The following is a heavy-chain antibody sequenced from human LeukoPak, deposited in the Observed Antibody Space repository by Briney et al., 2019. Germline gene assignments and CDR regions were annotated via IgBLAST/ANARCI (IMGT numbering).Heavy chain of an antibody. CDR3: ARGWTGTRYFDY. CDR2: IYSGGST. D-gene: IGHD1/OR15-1a*01. V-gene: IGHV3-53*05. Sequence: PGGSLRLSCAASGYTVSSNYMSWVRQAPGKGLEWVSVIYSGGSTYYADSVKGRFTISRDNSKNTLYLQMNSLRAEDTAVYYCARGWTGTRYFDYWGQGTLVTVSS. CDR1: GYTVSSNY. J-gene: IGHJ4*02.